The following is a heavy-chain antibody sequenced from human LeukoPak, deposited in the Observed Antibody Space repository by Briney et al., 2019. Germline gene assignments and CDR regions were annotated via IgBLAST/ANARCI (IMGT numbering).Heavy chain of an antibody. D-gene: IGHD2-2*01. CDR1: GFTFSSYW. CDR2: IKQDGSEK. Sequence: GGSLRLSCAASGFTFSSYWMSWVRQAPGKGLEWVANIKQDGSEKYYVDSVKGRFTISRDNAKNSLYLQMNSLRAEDTAVYYCARAAGPLQSRGLTWGQGTLVTVSS. J-gene: IGHJ5*02. V-gene: IGHV3-7*01. CDR3: ARAAGPLQSRGLT.